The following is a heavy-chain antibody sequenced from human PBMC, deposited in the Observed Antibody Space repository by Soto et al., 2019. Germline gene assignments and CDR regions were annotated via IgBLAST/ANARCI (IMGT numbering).Heavy chain of an antibody. Sequence: GSLRLSCAASEFTFSTYAMSWVRQAPGKGLEWVSAISGSGGSTYYADSVKGRFTISRDPSKNTLYLQMNSLRAEDTALYYCAKSYSSNWYDYFDYWGQGTLVTVSS. D-gene: IGHD6-13*01. J-gene: IGHJ4*02. V-gene: IGHV3-23*01. CDR2: ISGSGGST. CDR3: AKSYSSNWYDYFDY. CDR1: EFTFSTYA.